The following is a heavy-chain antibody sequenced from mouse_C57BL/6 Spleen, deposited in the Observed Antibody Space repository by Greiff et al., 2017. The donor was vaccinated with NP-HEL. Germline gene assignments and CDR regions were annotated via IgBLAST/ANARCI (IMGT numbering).Heavy chain of an antibody. CDR3: ASYYGGSPYAIDY. J-gene: IGHJ4*01. CDR1: GYTFTSYW. CDR2: INPSNGGT. V-gene: IGHV1-53*01. D-gene: IGHD1-1*01. Sequence: QVQLQQPGTELVKPGASVKLSCKASGYTFTSYWMHWVKQRPGQGLEWIGNINPSNGGTNYNEKFKSKATMTVDKSSSTAYMQLRSLTSEDSAVYYCASYYGGSPYAIDYWGQGTSVTVSA.